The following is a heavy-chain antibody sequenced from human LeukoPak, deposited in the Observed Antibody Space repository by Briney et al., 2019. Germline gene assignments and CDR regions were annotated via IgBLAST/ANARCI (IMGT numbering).Heavy chain of an antibody. CDR1: GGSISSYY. CDR2: IYYSGST. CDR3: ARVAVATRLGYFDY. Sequence: PSETPSLTCTVPGGSISSYYWSWIRQPPGKGLEWIGYIYYSGSTNYNPSLKSRVTISVDTSKNQFSLKLSSVTAADTAVYYCARVAVATRLGYFDYWGQGTLVTVSS. D-gene: IGHD5-12*01. J-gene: IGHJ4*02. V-gene: IGHV4-59*01.